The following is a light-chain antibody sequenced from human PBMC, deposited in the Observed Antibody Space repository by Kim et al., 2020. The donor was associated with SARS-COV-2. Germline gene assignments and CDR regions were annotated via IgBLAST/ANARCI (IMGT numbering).Light chain of an antibody. CDR1: SGHSSYA. J-gene: IGLJ3*02. CDR3: QTWGTGWV. Sequence: QLVLTQSPSASASLGVSVKLTCTLSSGHSSYAIAWHQQQPEKGPRYLMKLNSDGSHSKGDGIPDRFSGSSSGAERYLTISSLQSEDEADYYCQTWGTGWVFGGGTQLTVL. V-gene: IGLV4-69*01. CDR2: LNSDGSH.